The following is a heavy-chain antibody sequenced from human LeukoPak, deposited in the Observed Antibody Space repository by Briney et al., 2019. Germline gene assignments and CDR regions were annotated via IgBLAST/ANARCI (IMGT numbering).Heavy chain of an antibody. Sequence: GGSLRLSCEASGFTFSSYWMSWVRQAPGKGLEWVANIKTDGSEKYYVDSVKGRFTISRDNAKNSLYLQMNSLRAEDMAVYFCARDYTGYFPWGQGTLVIVSS. CDR1: GFTFSSYW. CDR3: ARDYTGYFP. V-gene: IGHV3-7*03. J-gene: IGHJ5*02. CDR2: IKTDGSEK. D-gene: IGHD3-9*01.